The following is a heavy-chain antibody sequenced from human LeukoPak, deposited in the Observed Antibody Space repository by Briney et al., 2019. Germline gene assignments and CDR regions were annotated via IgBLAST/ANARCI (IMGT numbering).Heavy chain of an antibody. Sequence: PSETLSLTCTVSGGSISSSSYFWGWIRQPPEKGLEWIGSIYYSGSSYYNPSLKSRVTISVDASKNQFSLKLSSVTAVDTAVYYCARKENAYYYFDYWGQGTLVTVSS. D-gene: IGHD2-2*01. CDR2: IYYSGSS. CDR3: ARKENAYYYFDY. J-gene: IGHJ4*02. CDR1: GGSISSSSYF. V-gene: IGHV4-39*07.